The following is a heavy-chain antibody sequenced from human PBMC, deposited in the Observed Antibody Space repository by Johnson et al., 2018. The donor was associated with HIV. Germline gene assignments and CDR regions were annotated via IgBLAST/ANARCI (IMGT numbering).Heavy chain of an antibody. D-gene: IGHD2-21*02. CDR2: IHSGGST. V-gene: IGHV3-66*03. Sequence: VQLVESGGGLIQPGGSLRLSCAVFGFTVSRNYMSWVRQAPGKGMEWVSVIHSGGSTYYADSVKGRFTISRDNTKNTVSLQMIILRPKDTGVYYCASGVTPRAPLRIWCQGTMVTVSS. CDR1: GFTVSRNY. CDR3: ASGVTPRAPLRI. J-gene: IGHJ3*02.